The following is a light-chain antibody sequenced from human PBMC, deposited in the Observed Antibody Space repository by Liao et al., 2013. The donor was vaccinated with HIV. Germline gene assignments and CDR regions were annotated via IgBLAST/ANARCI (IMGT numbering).Light chain of an antibody. CDR2: KDS. CDR3: QSADSTGTYSVV. Sequence: SYELTQPPSVSVSPGQTARITCSGDALPKQFAYWYHQKPGQAPVLVIYKDSERPSGIPERFSGSSSGTTVTLTISGVQAEDEADYYCQSADSTGTYSVVFGGGTKLTVL. J-gene: IGLJ2*01. V-gene: IGLV3-25*03. CDR1: ALPKQF.